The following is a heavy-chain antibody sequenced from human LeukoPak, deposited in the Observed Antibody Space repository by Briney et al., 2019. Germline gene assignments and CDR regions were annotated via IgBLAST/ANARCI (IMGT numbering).Heavy chain of an antibody. Sequence: PGRSLRLSCAASGFTFSSYSMHWVRQAPGKGLEWVAVISYDGSNKYYADSVKGRFTISRDNSKNTLYLQMNSLRAEDTAVYYCAKDGYDFWSGTYYYYYGMDVWGQGTTVTVSS. CDR2: ISYDGSNK. D-gene: IGHD3-3*01. CDR1: GFTFSSYS. CDR3: AKDGYDFWSGTYYYYYGMDV. J-gene: IGHJ6*02. V-gene: IGHV3-30*18.